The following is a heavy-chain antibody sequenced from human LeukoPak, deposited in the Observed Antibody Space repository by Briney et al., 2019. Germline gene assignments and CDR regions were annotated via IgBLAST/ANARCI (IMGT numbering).Heavy chain of an antibody. CDR3: ARGIDYSSTNWFDP. J-gene: IGHJ5*02. CDR2: ISTSGSTR. CDR1: GFTFSSYA. V-gene: IGHV3-48*03. D-gene: IGHD6-13*01. Sequence: TGGSLRLSCAASGFTFSSYAMHWVRQAPGKGLEWVSKISTSGSTRIYADSVKGRFTISRDNAKNSLYLQMNSLRAEDTAVYYCARGIDYSSTNWFDPWGQGTLVTVSS.